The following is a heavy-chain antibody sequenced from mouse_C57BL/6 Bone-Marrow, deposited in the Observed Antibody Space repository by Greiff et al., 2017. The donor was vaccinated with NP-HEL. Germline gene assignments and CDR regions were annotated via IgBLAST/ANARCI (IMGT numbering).Heavy chain of an antibody. V-gene: IGHV3-1*01. CDR1: GYSITSGYD. CDR3: AREGKDYYGSSYWYFDV. D-gene: IGHD1-1*01. J-gene: IGHJ1*03. Sequence: EVQLQQSGPGMVKPSQSLSLTCTVTGYSITSGYDWHWIRHFPGNKLEWMGYISYSGSTNYNPSLKSRISITHDTSKNHFFLKLNSVTTEDTATYYCAREGKDYYGSSYWYFDVWGTGTTVTVSS. CDR2: ISYSGST.